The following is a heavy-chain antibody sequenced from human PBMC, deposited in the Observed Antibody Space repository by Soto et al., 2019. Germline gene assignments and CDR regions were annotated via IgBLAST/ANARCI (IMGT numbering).Heavy chain of an antibody. V-gene: IGHV1-18*01. J-gene: IGHJ6*02. CDR1: GYTFTTYG. CDR3: ARMGDVPYYYYGMDV. D-gene: IGHD3-16*01. Sequence: QVQLVQSVAEVKKPGASVTVSCKASGYTFTTYGVSWVRQAPGQGLEWLGWINGYNGNAKYAENLQGRVTMTTDTSTSTAYMELRSLRSDDTAVYYCARMGDVPYYYYGMDVLGQGTTVTVSS. CDR2: INGYNGNA.